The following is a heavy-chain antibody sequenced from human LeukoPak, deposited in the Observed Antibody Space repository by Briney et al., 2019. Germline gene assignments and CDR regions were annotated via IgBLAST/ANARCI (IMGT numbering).Heavy chain of an antibody. J-gene: IGHJ4*02. CDR1: GGSISSYY. CDR2: IYYSGST. V-gene: IGHV4-59*01. D-gene: IGHD3-22*01. Sequence: PSETLSLTCTVSGGSISSYYWSWIQQPPRKGLEWIGYIYYSGSTNYNPSLKSRVTISVDTSKNQFSLKLSSVTAADTAVYYCARENYDSSGYYYRFDYWGQGTLVTVSS. CDR3: ARENYDSSGYYYRFDY.